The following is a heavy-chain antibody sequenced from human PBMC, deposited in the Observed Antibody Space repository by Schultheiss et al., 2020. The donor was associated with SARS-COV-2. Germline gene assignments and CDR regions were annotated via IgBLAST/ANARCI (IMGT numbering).Heavy chain of an antibody. CDR2: TYYRSRWYS. D-gene: IGHD1-26*01. Sequence: TLSLTCAISGDSVSSNNAAWNWIRQSPSRGLEWLGRTYYRSRWYSDYAVSVKGRTTINADTSKNQFSLQLNSVTPEDTAVYYCARAECYYLLCGMDVWGQGTTVTVSS. CDR1: GDSVSSNNAA. CDR3: ARAECYYLLCGMDV. J-gene: IGHJ6*02. V-gene: IGHV6-1*01.